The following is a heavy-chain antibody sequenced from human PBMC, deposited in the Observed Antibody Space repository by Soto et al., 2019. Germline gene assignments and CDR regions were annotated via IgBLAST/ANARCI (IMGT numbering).Heavy chain of an antibody. V-gene: IGHV5-51*01. J-gene: IGHJ6*02. CDR1: GYTFTNYW. CDR3: AASIFYYGMDV. Sequence: GESLKISCKGSGYTFTNYWIGWVRQMPGKGPEWMGIIYPGNSDTKYNPSFQGQVTISADKSITTTYLQWSSLKASDTAIYYCAASIFYYGMDVWGQGTTVTVSS. CDR2: IYPGNSDT.